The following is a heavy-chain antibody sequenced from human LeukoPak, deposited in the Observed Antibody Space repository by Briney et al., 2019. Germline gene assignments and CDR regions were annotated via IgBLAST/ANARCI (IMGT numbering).Heavy chain of an antibody. CDR1: GASISNYY. CDR2: IHSSGGS. CDR3: ARGRRNWFDP. Sequence: PSETLSLTCTVSGASISNYYWSWIRQTPEKGLEWMGHIHSSGGSSYYPSLKSRLTLSIDTSRNQLSLKLPSVTAADTAVYYCARGRRNWFDPWGQGTLVTVSS. V-gene: IGHV4-4*09. J-gene: IGHJ5*02.